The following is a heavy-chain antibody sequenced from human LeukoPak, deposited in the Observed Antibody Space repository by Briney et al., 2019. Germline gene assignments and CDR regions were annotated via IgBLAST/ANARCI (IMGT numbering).Heavy chain of an antibody. CDR1: GFTYTSYA. Sequence: PGGSLRLSCAASGFTYTSYAMSWVRQAPGKGLEWVSAISGSGGSTYYADSVKGRFTISRDNSKNTLYLQMNSLRAEYTAVYDCAKSLGYCTTGVSYLDYWGQGTLVTVSS. V-gene: IGHV3-23*01. CDR3: AKSLGYCTTGVSYLDY. CDR2: ISGSGGST. J-gene: IGHJ4*02. D-gene: IGHD2-8*01.